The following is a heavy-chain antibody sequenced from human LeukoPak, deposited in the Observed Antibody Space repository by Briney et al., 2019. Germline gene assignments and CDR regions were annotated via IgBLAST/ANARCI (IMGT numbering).Heavy chain of an antibody. CDR1: GYTFTGYY. D-gene: IGHD6-13*01. CDR3: ARAYSSSWYEGRWFDP. CDR2: INPNSGGT. V-gene: IGHV1-2*02. J-gene: IGHJ5*02. Sequence: ASVKVSCKASGYTFTGYYMHWVRQAPGQGLEWMGWINPNSGGTNYAQKFQGRVTMTRDTSISTAYMELSRLRSDDTAVYYCARAYSSSWYEGRWFDPWGQGTLVTVSS.